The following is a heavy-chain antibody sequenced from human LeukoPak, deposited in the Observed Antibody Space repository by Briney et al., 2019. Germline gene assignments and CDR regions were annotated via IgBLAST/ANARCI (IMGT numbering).Heavy chain of an antibody. CDR1: GDSISRFY. CDR3: ARVNIAVAGDASDV. V-gene: IGHV4-59*01. D-gene: IGHD6-19*01. Sequence: KPSETLSLTCSVSGDSISRFYWSWVRQPPGKGLEWIGYTGDTNYNPSLKSRVTISLDASKSQFSLKLSSVTAADTAMYYCARVNIAVAGDASDVWGRGTMVTVSS. J-gene: IGHJ3*01. CDR2: YTGDT.